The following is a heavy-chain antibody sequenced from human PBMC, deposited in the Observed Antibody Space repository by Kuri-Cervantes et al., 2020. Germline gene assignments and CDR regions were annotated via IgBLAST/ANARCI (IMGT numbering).Heavy chain of an antibody. CDR3: ARGGSSSWLHKDY. V-gene: IGHV3-30-3*01. Sequence: GESLKISCAASGFTFSSYAMHWVRQAPGKGLEWVAVISYDGSNKYYADSVKGRFTISRDNSKNTLYLQMNSLRAEDTAVYYCARGGSSSWLHKDYWGQGTLVTVSS. J-gene: IGHJ4*02. CDR2: ISYDGSNK. CDR1: GFTFSSYA. D-gene: IGHD6-13*01.